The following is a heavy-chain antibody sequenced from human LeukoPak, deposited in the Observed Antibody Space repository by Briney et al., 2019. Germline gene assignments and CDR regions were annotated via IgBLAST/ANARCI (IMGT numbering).Heavy chain of an antibody. J-gene: IGHJ4*02. V-gene: IGHV3-30*18. CDR1: GFTFSSYG. D-gene: IGHD1-1*01. CDR3: AKTTGTQRAYYFDY. Sequence: GGSLRLSCAASGFTFSSYGMHWVRQAPGKGLEWGAVISYDGSNKYYADSVKGRFTISRDNSKNTLYLQMNSLRAEDTAVYYCAKTTGTQRAYYFDYWGQGTLVTVSS. CDR2: ISYDGSNK.